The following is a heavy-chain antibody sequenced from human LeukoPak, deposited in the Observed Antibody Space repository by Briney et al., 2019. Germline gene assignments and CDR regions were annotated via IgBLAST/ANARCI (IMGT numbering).Heavy chain of an antibody. CDR3: ARVPQTDPRGYYYYGMGV. J-gene: IGHJ6*02. CDR2: ISAYNGNT. V-gene: IGHV1-18*01. CDR1: GYTFTSYG. Sequence: ASVKVSCKASGYTFTSYGISWVRQAPGQGLEWMGWISAYNGNTNYAQKLQGRVTMTTDTSTSTAYMELRSLRSDDTAVYYCARVPQTDPRGYYYYGMGVWGQGTTVTVSS. D-gene: IGHD1-1*01.